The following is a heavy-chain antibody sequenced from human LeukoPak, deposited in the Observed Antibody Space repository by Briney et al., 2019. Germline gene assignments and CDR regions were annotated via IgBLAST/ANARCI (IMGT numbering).Heavy chain of an antibody. CDR3: ARRWGYDYYDSTWYFDL. CDR2: IYYSGST. V-gene: IGHV4-59*08. CDR1: GGSIRSYY. Sequence: SETLSLTCTVSGGSIRSYYWSWIRQPPGKGLEWIGYIYYSGSTNYNPSLKSRVTISVDTSKNQFSLKLSSVTAADTAVYYCARRWGYDYYDSTWYFDLWGRGTLVTVSS. D-gene: IGHD3-22*01. J-gene: IGHJ2*01.